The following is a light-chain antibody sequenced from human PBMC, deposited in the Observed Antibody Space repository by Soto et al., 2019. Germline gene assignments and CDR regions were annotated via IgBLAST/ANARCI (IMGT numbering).Light chain of an antibody. CDR3: QQYTDWPRT. CDR2: DAS. J-gene: IGKJ1*01. CDR1: QSIDTY. V-gene: IGKV3-15*01. Sequence: EIVMTQSPATLSLSPGERAIVSCRASQSIDTYLAWYQQKPGHSPRLLMYDASTRATGIPARFSATGSGTEFTLTISSLQSEDFGIYYCQQYTDWPRTFGPGTKVEIK.